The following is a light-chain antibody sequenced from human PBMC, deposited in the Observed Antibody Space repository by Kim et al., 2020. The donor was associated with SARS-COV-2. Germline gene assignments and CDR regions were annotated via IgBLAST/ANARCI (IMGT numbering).Light chain of an antibody. CDR2: GKN. CDR3: NSRDSSGNHLV. V-gene: IGLV3-19*01. CDR1: SLRSYY. J-gene: IGLJ2*01. Sequence: SSELTQDPAVSVALGQTVRITCQGDSLRSYYASWYQQKPGQAPVLVIHGKNNRPSGIPDRFSGSSSGNTASLTITGAQGEDEADYYCNSRDSSGNHLVFG.